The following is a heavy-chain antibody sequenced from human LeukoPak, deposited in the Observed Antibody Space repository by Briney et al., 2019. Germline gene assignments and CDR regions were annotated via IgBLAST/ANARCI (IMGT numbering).Heavy chain of an antibody. CDR1: GFTFSGFW. Sequence: GGSLRLSCAVSGFTFSGFWMSWPRQAPGKGLEWVASINSDGSEGYYADVVKGRFTISRDNAKNSLYLQINSLRAEDTAVYYRARGGGYNWGQGTLVTVSS. J-gene: IGHJ4*02. CDR2: INSDGSEG. CDR3: ARGGGYN. V-gene: IGHV3-7*03. D-gene: IGHD5-18*01.